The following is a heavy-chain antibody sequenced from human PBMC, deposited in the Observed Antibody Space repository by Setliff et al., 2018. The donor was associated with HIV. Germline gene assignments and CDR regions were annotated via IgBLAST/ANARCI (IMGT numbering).Heavy chain of an antibody. Sequence: ASVKVSCKASGYTFSSNYMHWVRQAPGQGLEWMGLINPTGDITSYPQKFQARVTMTRDTSASTAYLELRSLRSEDTAVYFCAAKGGSENYADSDAFDIWGQGTLVTVSS. J-gene: IGHJ3*02. CDR3: AAKGGSENYADSDAFDI. V-gene: IGHV1-46*01. D-gene: IGHD3-10*01. CDR2: INPTGDIT. CDR1: GYTFSSNY.